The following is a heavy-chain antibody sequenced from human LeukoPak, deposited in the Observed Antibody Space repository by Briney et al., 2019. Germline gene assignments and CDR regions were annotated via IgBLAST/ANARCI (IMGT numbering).Heavy chain of an antibody. Sequence: GGSLKISCQGSGDSFTSQWIGWVRQMPGKGLEWMAIVYLGDSEATYSPSFQGQITLSVDKSISTAYLQWSSLKASDTAIYYCARLLPRNTWSFDSWGQGTLITVSS. CDR1: GDSFTSQW. CDR3: ARLLPRNTWSFDS. J-gene: IGHJ4*02. V-gene: IGHV5-51*01. CDR2: VYLGDSEA.